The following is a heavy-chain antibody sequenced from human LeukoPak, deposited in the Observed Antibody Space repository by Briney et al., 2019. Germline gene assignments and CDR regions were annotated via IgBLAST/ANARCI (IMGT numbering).Heavy chain of an antibody. Sequence: SETLSLTCTVSGGSISSSSYYWGWIRQPPGKGLEWIGSIDYSGDTYYNPSLKSRVTISLDTSKNHFSLKLSSVTAADTAVYYCAREVNHYGLRRNSFDPWGQGTKVTVSS. CDR2: IDYSGDT. J-gene: IGHJ5*02. CDR1: GGSISSSSYY. D-gene: IGHD3/OR15-3a*01. CDR3: AREVNHYGLRRNSFDP. V-gene: IGHV4-39*07.